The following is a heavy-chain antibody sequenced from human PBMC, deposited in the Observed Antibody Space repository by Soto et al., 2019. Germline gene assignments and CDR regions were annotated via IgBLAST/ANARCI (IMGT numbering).Heavy chain of an antibody. J-gene: IGHJ4*01. CDR2: ISGSGGST. CDR1: GFTFSSYT. Sequence: TGGSLRLSCAASGFTFSSYTMSRVRQAPGKGLEWVSAISGSGGSTYYADSVKGRFTISRDNSKNTLYLQMNSLRAEDTAVYYCASSPLGYCSSTSCSYWGQGTLVTLSS. V-gene: IGHV3-23*01. D-gene: IGHD2-2*01. CDR3: ASSPLGYCSSTSCSY.